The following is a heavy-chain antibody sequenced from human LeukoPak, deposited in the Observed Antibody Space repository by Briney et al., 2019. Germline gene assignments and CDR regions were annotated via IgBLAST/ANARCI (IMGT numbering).Heavy chain of an antibody. V-gene: IGHV3-23*01. CDR1: GFIFSSYV. CDR3: AKGYNSGWFES. Sequence: GGSLRLSCAASGFIFSSYVMNWVRQAPGKGLEWVSSISGSGGSTNYADSVKGRFTISRDNSKNTLYLQMNSLRAEDTALYYCAKGYNSGWFESWGQGALVTVSS. D-gene: IGHD6-19*01. J-gene: IGHJ5*01. CDR2: ISGSGGST.